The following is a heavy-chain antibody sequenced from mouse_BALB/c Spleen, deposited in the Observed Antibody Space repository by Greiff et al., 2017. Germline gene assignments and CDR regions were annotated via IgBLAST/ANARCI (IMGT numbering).Heavy chain of an antibody. D-gene: IGHD1-1*01. Sequence: DVKVEESGGGLVKPGGSLKLSCAASGFTFSSFTMSWVRQTQEKRLEWVATISSGGSYTYYPDSVKGRVPISRDNAKNTLYLQLSSLKSEDTAMYYCTRDGPNYYSSSSYAKGCWGQGTSVTVSS. CDR1: GFTFSSFT. CDR3: TRDGPNYYSSSSYAKGC. J-gene: IGHJ4*01. V-gene: IGHV5-6-4*01. CDR2: ISSGGSYT.